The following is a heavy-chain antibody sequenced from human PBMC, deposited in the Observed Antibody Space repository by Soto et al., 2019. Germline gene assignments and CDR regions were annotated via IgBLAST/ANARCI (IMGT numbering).Heavy chain of an antibody. CDR2: ISDGGDLT. D-gene: IGHD3-10*01. CDR3: ARRVIGSSRAFDI. J-gene: IGHJ3*02. V-gene: IGHV3-23*01. Sequence: VGSLRLSCAASGFAFSSHPMSWVRQAPEKGLEWVAGISDGGDLTYNADSVRGRFTISRDNSRNTLYLQMNSPRAEDTAVYYCARRVIGSSRAFDIWGQGTMVTVSS. CDR1: GFAFSSHP.